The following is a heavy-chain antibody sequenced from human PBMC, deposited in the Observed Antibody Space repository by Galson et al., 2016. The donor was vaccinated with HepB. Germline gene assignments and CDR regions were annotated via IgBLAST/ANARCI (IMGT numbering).Heavy chain of an antibody. CDR1: EFTFSSYV. Sequence: SLRLSCAASEFTFSSYVMSWVRQPPGKGLEWVSGIHNSGGITFYADSVKGRFTISRDNSKNTLYLQMDSLRADDTAVYHCAKVFGVGFWSAYDYWGQGTLVTVSS. J-gene: IGHJ4*02. D-gene: IGHD3-3*01. CDR2: IHNSGGIT. V-gene: IGHV3-23*01. CDR3: AKVFGVGFWSAYDY.